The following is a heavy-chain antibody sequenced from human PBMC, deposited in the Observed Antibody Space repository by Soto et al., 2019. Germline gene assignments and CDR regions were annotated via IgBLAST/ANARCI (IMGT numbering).Heavy chain of an antibody. CDR1: GHTSSTYY. V-gene: IGHV1-46*01. Sequence: QVQLLQSGAEVKKPGASVKVSCKASGHTSSTYYIHWVRQAPGQGLEWMGVISPSGDYTSFTQKFQGRVSVTRDTSTNTVYMEFSSLRFEDTAVYYCASEPPYTGLLDYWGQGTLVSVSS. D-gene: IGHD1-1*01. CDR3: ASEPPYTGLLDY. J-gene: IGHJ4*02. CDR2: ISPSGDYT.